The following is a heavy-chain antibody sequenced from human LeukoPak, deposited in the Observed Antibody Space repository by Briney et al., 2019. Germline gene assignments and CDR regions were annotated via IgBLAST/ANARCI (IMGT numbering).Heavy chain of an antibody. CDR1: GFTFTSYS. J-gene: IGHJ4*02. CDR2: ISSSSSYI. D-gene: IGHD2-2*01. V-gene: IGHV3-21*01. Sequence: GGSLRLSCAASGFTFTSYSMNWVRQAPGKGLEWVSSISSSSSYIYYADSVKGRFTISRDNAKNSLYLQMNSLRTVDTAVYYCARGPRALVVVVPAADFDSWGQGTLVTVSS. CDR3: ARGPRALVVVVPAADFDS.